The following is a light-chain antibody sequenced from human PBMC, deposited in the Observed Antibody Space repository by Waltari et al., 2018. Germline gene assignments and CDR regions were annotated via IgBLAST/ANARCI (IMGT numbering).Light chain of an antibody. CDR1: SSTIAAGYE. J-gene: IGLJ2*01. CDR2: CNR. CDR3: QSYYSSLSGSV. V-gene: IGLV1-40*01. Sequence: QSGLTQPPSVSGAPGPRVTISCTGRSSTIAAGYEVHSYQLLPGTAPKLLIYCNRNRPSGFPYRFSGSKSGTSASLAITGLQAEDEAGYYCQSYYSSLSGSVFGGGTKLTVL.